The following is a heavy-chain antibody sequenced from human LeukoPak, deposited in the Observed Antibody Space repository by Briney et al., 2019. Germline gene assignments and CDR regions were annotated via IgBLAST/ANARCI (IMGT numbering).Heavy chain of an antibody. CDR2: IKQDGSEK. CDR1: GFTFSSHG. Sequence: GGSLRLSCAASGFTFSSHGMSWVRQAPGKGLEWVANIKQDGSEKYYVDSVKGRFTISRDNAKNSLYLQMNSLRAEDTAVYYCARELGGPFDYWGQGTLVTVSS. V-gene: IGHV3-7*01. CDR3: ARELGGPFDY. J-gene: IGHJ4*02. D-gene: IGHD1-26*01.